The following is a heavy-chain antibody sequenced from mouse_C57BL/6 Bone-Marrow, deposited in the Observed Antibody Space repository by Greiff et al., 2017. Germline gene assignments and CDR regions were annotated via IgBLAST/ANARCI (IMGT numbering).Heavy chain of an antibody. J-gene: IGHJ3*01. CDR2: IDPSDSYT. D-gene: IGHD2-4*01. CDR1: GYTFTSYW. Sequence: QVQLQQPGAELVRPGTSVKLSCKASGYTFTSYWMHWVKQRPGQGLEWIGVIDPSDSYTNYNQKFKGKATLTVDTSSSTAYMQLSSLTSEDSAVYYGGRAGYYEYYWGQGTLVTVSA. V-gene: IGHV1-59*01. CDR3: GRAGYYEYY.